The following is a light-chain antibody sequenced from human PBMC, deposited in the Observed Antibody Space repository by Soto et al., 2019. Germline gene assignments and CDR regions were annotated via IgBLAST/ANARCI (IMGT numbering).Light chain of an antibody. CDR1: TFDVGGYNY. J-gene: IGLJ1*01. CDR2: EVY. Sequence: QSAPSHPASVSRSPGHLITISCSGTTFDVGGYNYVSWCQQYPGKAPKLLIYEVYNRPSGISHRFSGSKSGSTASLTISGLQPEDEADYYCSSYSSTATAEKVFGTGTKVTVL. V-gene: IGLV2-14*01. CDR3: SSYSSTATAEKV.